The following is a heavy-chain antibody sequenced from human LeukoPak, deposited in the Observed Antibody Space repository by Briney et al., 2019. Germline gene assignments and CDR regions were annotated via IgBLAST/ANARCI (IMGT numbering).Heavy chain of an antibody. J-gene: IGHJ6*03. V-gene: IGHV1-8*01. CDR2: INPNSGNT. CDR1: GYTFTSYD. Sequence: ASVKVSCKASGYTFTSYDINWVRQATGQGLEWLGWINPNSGNTGYAQKFQGRVTITRNTSISTAYMELSSLRSEDTAVYYCARPKHYYYYMDVWGKGTTVTVSS. CDR3: ARPKHYYYYMDV.